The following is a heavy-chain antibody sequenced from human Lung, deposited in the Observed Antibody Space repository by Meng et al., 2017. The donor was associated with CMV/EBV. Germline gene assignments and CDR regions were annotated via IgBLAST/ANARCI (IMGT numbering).Heavy chain of an antibody. CDR1: GYTFTDYY. CDR2: INPNSGGT. D-gene: IGHD2/OR15-2a*01. Sequence: SXXVSXKASGYTFTDYYMHWVRQAPGQGLEWMGWINPNSGGTNYAQKFQGRVAMTRDTSISTAYMELSRPRSDDTAVYYCARPIGPSRDYYYGMDVWGKGNXV. CDR3: ARPIGPSRDYYYGMDV. J-gene: IGHJ6*04. V-gene: IGHV1-2*02.